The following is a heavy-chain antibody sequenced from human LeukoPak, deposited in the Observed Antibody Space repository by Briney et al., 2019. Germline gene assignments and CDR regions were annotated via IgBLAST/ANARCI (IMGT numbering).Heavy chain of an antibody. V-gene: IGHV3-74*01. CDR1: GSTFTGHC. D-gene: IGHD3-22*01. CDR2: TNRDDSDT. CDR3: ARSANYFGTSGQDY. Sequence: PSGRCLRPAWAPAGSTFTGHCMQWVSQPPRKGLVWVSRTNRDDSDTSYADSVKGRFTISRDKDKSKLYLQMNSRRVEDTAVYYCARSANYFGTSGQDYWGQRTLVTVSS. J-gene: IGHJ4*02.